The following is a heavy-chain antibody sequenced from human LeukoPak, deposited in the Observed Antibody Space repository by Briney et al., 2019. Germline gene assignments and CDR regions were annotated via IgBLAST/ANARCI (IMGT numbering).Heavy chain of an antibody. Sequence: GESLKISCKGSGYSFTGYWIGWVRQLPGKGLERMGVIYPGDSDTRYSPSFQGQVTISADKSISTAYLQWSSLKASDTAMYYCARHRGSSSSGIDYWGQGTLVTVSS. J-gene: IGHJ4*02. CDR2: IYPGDSDT. V-gene: IGHV5-51*01. D-gene: IGHD6-13*01. CDR3: ARHRGSSSSGIDY. CDR1: GYSFTGYW.